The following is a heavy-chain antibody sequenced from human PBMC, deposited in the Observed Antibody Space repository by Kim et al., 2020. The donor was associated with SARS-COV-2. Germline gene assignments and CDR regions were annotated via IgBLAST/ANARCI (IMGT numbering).Heavy chain of an antibody. D-gene: IGHD3-10*01. CDR3: AKAGGSVSYAFDY. J-gene: IGHJ4*01. Sequence: YADSVKGRFTISRDNSKNMLYLQMNSLRAEDTAVYYWAKAGGSVSYAFDYWGQGTLVTVSS. V-gene: IGHV3-23*03.